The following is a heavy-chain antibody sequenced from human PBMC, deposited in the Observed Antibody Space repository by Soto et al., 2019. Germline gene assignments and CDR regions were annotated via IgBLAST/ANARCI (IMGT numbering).Heavy chain of an antibody. CDR1: GGSISSGGYS. J-gene: IGHJ4*02. D-gene: IGHD4-17*01. Sequence: PSETLSLTCAVSGGSISSGGYSWSWIRQPPGKGLEWIGYIYHSGSTYYNPSLKSRVTISVDRSKNQFSLKLSSVTAADTAVYYCAAGDYGDYGVLDYWGQGTLVTVSS. CDR3: AAGDYGDYGVLDY. V-gene: IGHV4-30-2*01. CDR2: IYHSGST.